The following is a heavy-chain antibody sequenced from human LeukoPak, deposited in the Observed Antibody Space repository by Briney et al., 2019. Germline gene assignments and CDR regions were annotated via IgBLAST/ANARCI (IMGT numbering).Heavy chain of an antibody. Sequence: GGSLRLSCAASRFTFSNYAMTWVRQAPGKGREWGSAISGGAGSTYYADSVKGRFTISRDISKNTVHLQMHSLRAEDTAVYYCARDQGYYASGSYFDQWGQGTLVAVSS. J-gene: IGHJ4*02. CDR1: RFTFSNYA. CDR2: ISGGAGST. CDR3: ARDQGYYASGSYFDQ. D-gene: IGHD3-10*01. V-gene: IGHV3-23*01.